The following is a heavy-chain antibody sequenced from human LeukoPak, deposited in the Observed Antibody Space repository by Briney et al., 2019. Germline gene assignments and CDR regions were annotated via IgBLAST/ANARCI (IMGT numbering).Heavy chain of an antibody. CDR3: AREIAYSVLTGGLDY. D-gene: IGHD3-9*01. CDR2: ISAYNGNT. Sequence: ASVKVSCKASGYTFGRYAISWARQAPGQGLEWMGWISAYNGNTNYGQKFQGRVIMTTDTSTSTAYKELRSLRSDDTAVYYCAREIAYSVLTGGLDYWGQGTLVTVSS. V-gene: IGHV1-18*01. CDR1: GYTFGRYA. J-gene: IGHJ4*02.